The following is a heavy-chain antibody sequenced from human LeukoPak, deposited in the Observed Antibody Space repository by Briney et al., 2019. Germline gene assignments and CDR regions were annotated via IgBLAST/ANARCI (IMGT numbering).Heavy chain of an antibody. J-gene: IGHJ4*02. CDR2: IKQDGSEK. D-gene: IGHD2-2*01. V-gene: IGHV3-7*01. Sequence: GGSLRLSCAAPGFTFSSYWMSWVRQAPGKGLEWVANIKQDGSEKYYVDSVKGRFTISRDNAKNSLYLQMNSLRAEDTAVYYCATLLVPAAILIYWGQGSLVTVSS. CDR1: GFTFSSYW. CDR3: ATLLVPAAILIY.